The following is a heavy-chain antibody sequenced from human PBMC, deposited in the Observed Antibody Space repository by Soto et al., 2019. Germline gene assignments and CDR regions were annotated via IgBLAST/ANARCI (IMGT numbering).Heavy chain of an antibody. CDR2: IYYSGST. CDR1: GGSISSYY. D-gene: IGHD3-3*01. Sequence: QVQLQESGPGLVKPSETLSLTCTVSGGSISSYYWSCIRQPPGKGLEWLGYIYYSGSTNYNPSLKSRVTMSVDTSKNQFSLKLGSVTAADTAVYYCARDAGTYYDFWSGYTIYGMDVWGQGTTVTVSS. J-gene: IGHJ6*02. V-gene: IGHV4-59*01. CDR3: ARDAGTYYDFWSGYTIYGMDV.